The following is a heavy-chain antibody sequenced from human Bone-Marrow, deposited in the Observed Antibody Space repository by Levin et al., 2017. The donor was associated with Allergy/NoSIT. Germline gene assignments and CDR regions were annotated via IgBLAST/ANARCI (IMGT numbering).Heavy chain of an antibody. CDR3: ASVYGSGGDAFDS. CDR2: ISAYNGNT. J-gene: IGHJ3*02. D-gene: IGHD3-10*01. V-gene: IGHV1-18*01. CDR1: GYTFTSYG. Sequence: GESLKISCKASGYTFTSYGISWVRQAPGQGLEWMGWISAYNGNTNYAQKLQGRVTMTTDTSTSTAYMELRSLRSDDTAVYYCASVYGSGGDAFDSWGQGTMVTVSS.